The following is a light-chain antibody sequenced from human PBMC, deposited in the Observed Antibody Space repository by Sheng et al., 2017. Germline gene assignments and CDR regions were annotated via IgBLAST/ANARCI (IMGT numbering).Light chain of an antibody. V-gene: IGKV1-5*03. CDR1: QIIGTW. CDR3: QQYNSFPYT. Sequence: DIQLTQSHSMLSASVGDRVTITCRASQIIGTWLAWYRQKPGKAPSLLIYRASTLESGVPSHFSGSGSGTEFTLTINSLQPDDFATYYCQQYNSFPYTFGQGTKLE. J-gene: IGKJ2*01. CDR2: RAS.